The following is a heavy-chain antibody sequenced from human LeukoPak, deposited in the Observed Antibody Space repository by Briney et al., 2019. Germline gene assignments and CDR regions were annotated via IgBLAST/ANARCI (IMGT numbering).Heavy chain of an antibody. J-gene: IGHJ6*03. Sequence: GESLKISCKGSGYSFTSYWIGWVRQMPGKGLEWMGIIYPGDSDTRYSPSFQGQVTISADKSISTAYLQWSSLKASDSAMYYCARLPYYYGSGSYRYMDVWGKGTTVTVSS. V-gene: IGHV5-51*01. D-gene: IGHD3-10*01. CDR3: ARLPYYYGSGSYRYMDV. CDR2: IYPGDSDT. CDR1: GYSFTSYW.